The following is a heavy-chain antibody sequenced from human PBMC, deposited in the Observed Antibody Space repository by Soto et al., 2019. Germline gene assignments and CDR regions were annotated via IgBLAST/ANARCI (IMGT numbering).Heavy chain of an antibody. Sequence: SETLSLTCAVSGFSISSGGYSWSWIRQPPGKGLEWIGYIYHSGSTYYNPSLKSRVTISVDRSKNQFSLKLSSVTAADTAVYYCARSNYYDSSGYYYDAFDIWGQGTMVTVSS. J-gene: IGHJ3*02. CDR3: ARSNYYDSSGYYYDAFDI. V-gene: IGHV4-30-2*01. CDR2: IYHSGST. CDR1: GFSISSGGYS. D-gene: IGHD3-22*01.